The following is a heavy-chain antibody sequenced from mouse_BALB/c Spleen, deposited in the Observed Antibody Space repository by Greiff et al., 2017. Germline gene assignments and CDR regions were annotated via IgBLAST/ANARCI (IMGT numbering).Heavy chain of an antibody. CDR3: ARRLTGIFDY. Sequence: EVKLLESGGGLVQPGGSLKLSCAASGFAFSRYWMSWVRQAPGKGLEWIGEINPDSSTINYTPTLKDKFIISRDNAKNTLYLQMSKVRSEDTALYDCARRLTGIFDYWGQGTTLTVSS. CDR1: GFAFSRYW. J-gene: IGHJ2*01. D-gene: IGHD4-1*01. CDR2: INPDSSTI. V-gene: IGHV4-1*02.